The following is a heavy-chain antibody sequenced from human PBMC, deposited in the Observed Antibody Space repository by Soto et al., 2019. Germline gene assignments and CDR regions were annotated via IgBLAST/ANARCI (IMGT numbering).Heavy chain of an antibody. D-gene: IGHD3-10*01. J-gene: IGHJ3*02. Sequence: ASVEVSCKXSGYTLTELSMHWVRQAPGKGHEWMGGFDPEDGETIYAQKFQGRVTMTEDTSTDTAYMELSSLRSEDTPVYYCATKRNYPDAFDIWGQGTMVTVSS. CDR2: FDPEDGET. CDR1: GYTLTELS. V-gene: IGHV1-24*01. CDR3: ATKRNYPDAFDI.